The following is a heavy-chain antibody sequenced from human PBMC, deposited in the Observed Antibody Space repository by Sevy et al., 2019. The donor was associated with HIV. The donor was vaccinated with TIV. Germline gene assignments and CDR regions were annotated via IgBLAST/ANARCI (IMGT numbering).Heavy chain of an antibody. CDR3: ARLESGPAYFYDSRPPLKP. CDR1: GGTFSSYA. V-gene: IGHV1-69*04. D-gene: IGHD3-22*01. CDR2: IIPILGIA. Sequence: ASVKVSCKASGGTFSSYAISWVRQAPGQGLEWMGRIIPILGIANYSQKFQGRGTITADKSTSTAYMELSSLRSEDTAVYYCARLESGPAYFYDSRPPLKPWGQGTMVSDSS. J-gene: IGHJ4*03.